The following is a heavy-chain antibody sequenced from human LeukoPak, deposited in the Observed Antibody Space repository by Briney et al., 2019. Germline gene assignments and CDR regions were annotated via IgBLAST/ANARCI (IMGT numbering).Heavy chain of an antibody. CDR3: ARGGSYLNFDY. CDR2: IWYDGSNK. D-gene: IGHD1-26*01. V-gene: IGHV3-33*01. Sequence: GRSLRLSCAASGFTFSSYGMHWVRQAPGKGLEWVAVIWYDGSNKYYADSVKGRFTISRDNAKNSLYLQMNSLRAEDTAVYYCARGGSYLNFDYWGQGTLVTVSS. CDR1: GFTFSSYG. J-gene: IGHJ4*02.